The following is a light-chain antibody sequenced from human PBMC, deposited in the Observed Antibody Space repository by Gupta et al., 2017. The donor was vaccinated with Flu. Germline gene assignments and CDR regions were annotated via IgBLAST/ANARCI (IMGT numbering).Light chain of an antibody. Sequence: DIQMTQSPSSLSAPLGDSVTIACRASQTIRTSLHCYQQQPGYAPKLLVFLASRLASVVPTSFTGSGSGQDSSITISSLQHEDVGTYYCQHSYLPPVTFGQGTRVEL. V-gene: IGKV1-39*01. CDR2: LAS. CDR3: QHSYLPPVT. CDR1: QTIRTS. J-gene: IGKJ1*01.